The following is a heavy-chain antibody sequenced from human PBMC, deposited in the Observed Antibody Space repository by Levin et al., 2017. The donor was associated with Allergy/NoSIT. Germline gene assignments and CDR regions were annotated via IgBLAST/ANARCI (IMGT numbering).Heavy chain of an antibody. D-gene: IGHD4-17*01. Sequence: ASVKVSCKASGYTFTSYYMHWVRQAPGQGLEWMGIINPSGGSTSYAQKFQGRVTMTRDTSTSTVYMELSSLRSEDTAVYYCARDWSPPHTHSPKTTVTLYGMDVWGQGTTVTVSS. CDR2: INPSGGST. V-gene: IGHV1-46*01. J-gene: IGHJ6*02. CDR1: GYTFTSYY. CDR3: ARDWSPPHTHSPKTTVTLYGMDV.